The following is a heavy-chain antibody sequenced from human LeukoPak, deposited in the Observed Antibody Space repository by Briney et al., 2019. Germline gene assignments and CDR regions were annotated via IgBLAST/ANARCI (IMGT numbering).Heavy chain of an antibody. CDR2: IWYDGSNK. CDR3: AKGGCGGDCYYYFDY. D-gene: IGHD2-21*02. J-gene: IGHJ4*02. V-gene: IGHV3-33*06. Sequence: GGSLRLSCAASGFTFSSYGMHWVRQAPGKGLEWVAVIWYDGSNKYYADSVKGRFTISRDNSKNTLYPQMNSLRAEDTAVYYCAKGGCGGDCYYYFDYWGQGTLVTVSS. CDR1: GFTFSSYG.